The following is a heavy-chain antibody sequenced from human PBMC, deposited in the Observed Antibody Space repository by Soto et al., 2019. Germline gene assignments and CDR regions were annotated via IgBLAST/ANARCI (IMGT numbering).Heavy chain of an antibody. V-gene: IGHV1-18*01. CDR1: GYTFTSYG. Sequence: QVQLVQSGAEVKKPGASVKVSCKASGYTFTSYGISWVRQAPGQGLEWMGWISAYNGNTNYAQRLKGRVTMTTYTSTNTAYIELRRLRSDDTAVYYCARAAAAADIVSTDDPLDYWGQGTLVTVSS. D-gene: IGHD5-12*01. J-gene: IGHJ4*02. CDR2: ISAYNGNT. CDR3: ARAAAAADIVSTDDPLDY.